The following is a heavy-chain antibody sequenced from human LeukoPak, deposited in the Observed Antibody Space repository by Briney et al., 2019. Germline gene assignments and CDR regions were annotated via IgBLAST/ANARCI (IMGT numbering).Heavy chain of an antibody. CDR1: GFTFSSYE. CDR2: ISSSGSTI. D-gene: IGHD2-15*01. V-gene: IGHV3-48*03. J-gene: IGHJ4*02. CDR3: ARDRQGFLDY. Sequence: GGSLRLSCAASGFTFSSYEMNWVRQAPGRGLEWVSYISSSGSTIYYADSVKGRFTTSRDNAKNSLYLQMNSLRAEDTAVYYCARDRQGFLDYWGQGTLVTVSS.